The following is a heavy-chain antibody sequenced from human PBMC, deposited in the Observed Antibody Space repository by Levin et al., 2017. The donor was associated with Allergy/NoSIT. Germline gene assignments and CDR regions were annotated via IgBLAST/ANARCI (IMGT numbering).Heavy chain of an antibody. V-gene: IGHV3-9*01. CDR1: GFTFDDYA. CDR3: AKVVDARSLGAFDI. D-gene: IGHD2-2*01. Sequence: GGSLRLSCAASGFTFDDYAMHWVRQAPGKGLEWVSGISWNSGSIGYADSVKGRFTISRDNAKNSLYLQMNSQRAEDTALYYCAKVVDARSLGAFDIWGQGTMVTVSS. J-gene: IGHJ3*02. CDR2: ISWNSGSI.